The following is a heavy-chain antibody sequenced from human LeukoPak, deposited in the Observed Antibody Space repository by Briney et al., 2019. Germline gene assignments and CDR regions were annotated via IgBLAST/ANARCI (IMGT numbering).Heavy chain of an antibody. CDR3: ARGFQSGDSPV. Sequence: GGSLRLSCAPSGFTFSSYAMSWVRQAPGKGLEWLAKIKKDGSEKDYVDSVKGRFTISRDNAKGSVYLQLNSLRAEDTAVYYCARGFQSGDSPVWGQGTLVTVSS. J-gene: IGHJ4*02. V-gene: IGHV3-7*01. CDR2: IKKDGSEK. CDR1: GFTFSSYA. D-gene: IGHD2-21*02.